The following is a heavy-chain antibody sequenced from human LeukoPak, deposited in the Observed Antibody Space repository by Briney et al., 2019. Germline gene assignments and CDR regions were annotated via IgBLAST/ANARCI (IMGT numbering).Heavy chain of an antibody. D-gene: IGHD6-13*01. CDR3: ARARPGIAAAGPAPPHFDY. CDR1: GFTFSSYS. J-gene: IGHJ4*02. V-gene: IGHV3-21*01. CDR2: ISSSRSYI. Sequence: KSGGSLRLSCAASGFTFSSYSMNWVRQAPGKGLEGVSSISSSRSYIYYGDSVKGRFTLSRDNAKNPLYLQMNSLRAKDTAVYYCARARPGIAAAGPAPPHFDYWGQGTLVTVSS.